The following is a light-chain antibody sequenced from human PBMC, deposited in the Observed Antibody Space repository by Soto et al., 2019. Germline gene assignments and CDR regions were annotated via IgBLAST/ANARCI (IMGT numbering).Light chain of an antibody. V-gene: IGLV2-23*01. Sequence: QSVLTQPASVSGSPGQSITISCTGTSSDVGSYNLVSWYQQHPGKAPKLMIYEDNKRPSGVSNRFSGSKSGNTASLTLSGLQAEDEAHYYCCSYAPISTVVFGGGTKLTVL. CDR2: EDN. CDR3: CSYAPISTVV. J-gene: IGLJ3*02. CDR1: SSDVGSYNL.